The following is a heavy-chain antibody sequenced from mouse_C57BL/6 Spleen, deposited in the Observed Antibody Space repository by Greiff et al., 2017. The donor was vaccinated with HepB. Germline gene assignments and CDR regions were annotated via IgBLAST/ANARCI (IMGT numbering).Heavy chain of an antibody. CDR3: ARMREIYYDYDGAWFAY. J-gene: IGHJ3*01. Sequence: QVQLQQPGTELVKPGASVKLSCKASVYTFTSYWMHWVKQRPGQGLEWIGNINPSNGGTNYNEKFKSKATLTVDKSSSTAYMQLSSLTSEDSAVYYCARMREIYYDYDGAWFAYWGQGTLVTVSA. V-gene: IGHV1-53*01. D-gene: IGHD2-4*01. CDR1: VYTFTSYW. CDR2: INPSNGGT.